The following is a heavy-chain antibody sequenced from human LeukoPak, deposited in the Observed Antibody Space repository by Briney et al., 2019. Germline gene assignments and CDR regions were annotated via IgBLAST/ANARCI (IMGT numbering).Heavy chain of an antibody. V-gene: IGHV3-23*01. J-gene: IGHJ4*02. D-gene: IGHD6-13*01. CDR2: ISGSGGST. CDR1: GFTFSTYD. CDR3: ARRWSFDH. Sequence: TGGSLRLSCAASGFTFSTYDMSWVRQAPGKGLEWVSAISGSGGSTFYADSVKGRLTISRDNSKNTLYLQMNSLRVEDTAVYYCARRWSFDHWGQGTLVTVSS.